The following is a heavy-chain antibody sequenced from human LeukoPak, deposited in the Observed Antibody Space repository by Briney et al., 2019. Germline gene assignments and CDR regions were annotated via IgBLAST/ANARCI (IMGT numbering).Heavy chain of an antibody. D-gene: IGHD1-26*01. CDR1: GGSISSGSYY. CDR2: IYTSGST. J-gene: IGHJ4*02. V-gene: IGHV4-61*02. CDR3: ARGGTSVYHFDY. Sequence: SQTLSLTCTVSGGSISSGSYYWRWIRQPAGKGLEWIGRIYTSGSTNYNPSLKSRVTISVDTSKNQFSLKLSSVTAADTAVYYCARGGTSVYHFDYWGQGTLVAVSS.